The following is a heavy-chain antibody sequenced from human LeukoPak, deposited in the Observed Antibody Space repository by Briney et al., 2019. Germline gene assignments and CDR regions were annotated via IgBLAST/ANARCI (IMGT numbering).Heavy chain of an antibody. CDR2: ISAYNGNT. V-gene: IGHV1-18*01. J-gene: IGHJ4*02. D-gene: IGHD3-3*01. Sequence: GASVKVSCKASGYTFTSYGISWVRQAPGQGREWRGWISAYNGNTNYAQKIQGRGTMTTDTSTRTDYMEIRNLRSDDTAVYYCARDYLTWSGDVWGQGTLVTVSS. CDR1: GYTFTSYG. CDR3: ARDYLTWSGDV.